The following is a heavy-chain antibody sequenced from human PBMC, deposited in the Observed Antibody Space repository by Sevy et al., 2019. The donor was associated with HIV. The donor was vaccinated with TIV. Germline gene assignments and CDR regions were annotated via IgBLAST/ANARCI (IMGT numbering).Heavy chain of an antibody. V-gene: IGHV3-21*01. CDR1: GFTFSSYS. Sequence: GGSLRLSCAASGFTFSSYSMNWVRQAPGKGLEWVSSISSSSSYIYYADSVKGRFTISRDNAKNSLYLQMNSLRAEDTAVYYCASTCSGGNCYYDYWGQGTLVTVST. CDR3: ASTCSGGNCYYDY. D-gene: IGHD2-15*01. J-gene: IGHJ4*02. CDR2: ISSSSSYI.